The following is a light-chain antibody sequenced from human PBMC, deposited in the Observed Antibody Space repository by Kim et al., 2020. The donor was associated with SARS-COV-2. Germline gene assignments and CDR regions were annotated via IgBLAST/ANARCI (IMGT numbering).Light chain of an antibody. J-gene: IGKJ2*01. CDR1: QSVGSSY. CDR2: GAS. V-gene: IGKV3-20*01. Sequence: FSPGEAPPLSCRARQSVGSSYLAWYQQKPGQAPRLLIYGASSRATGIPDRFSGSGSGTDFTLTISRLEPEDFAVYYCQQYGSSPYTFGQGTKLEF. CDR3: QQYGSSPYT.